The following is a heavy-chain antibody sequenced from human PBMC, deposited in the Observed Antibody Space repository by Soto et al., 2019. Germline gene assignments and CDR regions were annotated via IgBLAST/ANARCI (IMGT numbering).Heavy chain of an antibody. D-gene: IGHD3-10*01. V-gene: IGHV1-69*13. CDR2: IIPIFGTA. Sequence: SVKVSWKASGGTFSSYAISWVRQAPGQGLEWMGGIIPIFGTANYAQKFQGRVTITADESTSTAYMELSSLRSEDTAVYYCARCASMVRGARYYYGMDVWGQGTTVTVSS. CDR3: ARCASMVRGARYYYGMDV. J-gene: IGHJ6*02. CDR1: GGTFSSYA.